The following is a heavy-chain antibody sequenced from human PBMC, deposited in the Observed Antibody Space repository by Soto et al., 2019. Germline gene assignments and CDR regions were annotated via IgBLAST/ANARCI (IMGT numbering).Heavy chain of an antibody. V-gene: IGHV4-31*03. Sequence: SETLSPTCTLSGASXSSGGYYWSWIRQHPGKGLEWIGYIYYSGSTYYNPSLKSRVTISVDTSKNPSSLKLSSVTAADTAVYYCAREVTVAGTAPFDCWGQGTMVTVSS. J-gene: IGHJ4*02. CDR2: IYYSGST. CDR3: AREVTVAGTAPFDC. D-gene: IGHD6-19*01. CDR1: GASXSSGGYY.